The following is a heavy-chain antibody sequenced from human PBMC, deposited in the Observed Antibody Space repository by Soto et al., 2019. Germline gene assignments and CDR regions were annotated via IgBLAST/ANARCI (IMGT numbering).Heavy chain of an antibody. CDR1: GFSFKSYW. CDR2: IREDGSEE. Sequence: EVQLVESGGGLVQPGGSLRLSCAASGFSFKSYWMSWVRQAPGKGREWVANIREDGSEENYVDSVKGRFTISRDNAKNSLFLQMNSLRAEDTGVYYCARDYGAVKRYFDYWGQGTLVTVSS. J-gene: IGHJ4*02. V-gene: IGHV3-7*01. D-gene: IGHD4-17*01. CDR3: ARDYGAVKRYFDY.